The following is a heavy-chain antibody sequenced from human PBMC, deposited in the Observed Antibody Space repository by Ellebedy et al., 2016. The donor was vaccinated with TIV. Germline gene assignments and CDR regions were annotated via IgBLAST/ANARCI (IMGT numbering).Heavy chain of an antibody. CDR1: GFTFSSYG. V-gene: IGHV3-30*18. J-gene: IGHJ5*02. D-gene: IGHD1-26*01. CDR3: AKRDGIVGATGWFDP. Sequence: GESLKISXAASGFTFSSYGMHWVRQAPGKGLEWVAVISYDGSNKYYADSVKGRFTISRDNSKNTLYLQMNSLRAEDTAVYYCAKRDGIVGATGWFDPWGQGTLVTVSS. CDR2: ISYDGSNK.